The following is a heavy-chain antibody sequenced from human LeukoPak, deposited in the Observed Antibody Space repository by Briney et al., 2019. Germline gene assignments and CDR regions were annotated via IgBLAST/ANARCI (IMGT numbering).Heavy chain of an antibody. J-gene: IGHJ3*02. D-gene: IGHD4-17*01. CDR2: ISGSGGST. Sequence: GGSLRVSCAASGFTFSSYAMSWVRQAPGKGLEWVSAISGSGGSTYYADSVKGRFTISRDNSKNTLYLQMNSLRAEDTAVYFCAKDRSDYGGYPPGAFDIWGQGAMVTVSS. V-gene: IGHV3-23*01. CDR3: AKDRSDYGGYPPGAFDI. CDR1: GFTFSSYA.